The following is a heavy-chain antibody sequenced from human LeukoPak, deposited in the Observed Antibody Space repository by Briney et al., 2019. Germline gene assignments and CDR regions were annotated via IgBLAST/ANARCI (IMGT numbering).Heavy chain of an antibody. Sequence: GGSLRLSCAASGFAFSSYIMNWVRQTPGKGLEWISYIRSSSSTIYYADSVKGRFAISRDNAKNSLYLQMDSLRAEDTAVYYCARVEGSAWIQLWLPYWGQGTLVTVSP. CDR2: IRSSSSTI. CDR1: GFAFSSYI. D-gene: IGHD5-18*01. V-gene: IGHV3-48*01. CDR3: ARVEGSAWIQLWLPY. J-gene: IGHJ4*02.